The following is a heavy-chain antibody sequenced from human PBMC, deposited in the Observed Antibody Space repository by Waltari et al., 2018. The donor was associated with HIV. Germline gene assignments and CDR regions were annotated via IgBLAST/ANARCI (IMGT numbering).Heavy chain of an antibody. V-gene: IGHV3-30-3*01. CDR3: ARTIFGVMITSDYFYGLDV. CDR1: ACILSASA. CDR2: ISFDGNNA. J-gene: IGHJ6*02. Sequence: QEQLVESGGVVAELGQSLSFSCPAPACILSASALHWSRQAPGKGLEWVGLISFDGNNAYYADSVKGRFTISRDNSKNTMSLQMNSLRSDDTALYYCARTIFGVMITSDYFYGLDVWGQGTTVTVS. D-gene: IGHD3-3*01.